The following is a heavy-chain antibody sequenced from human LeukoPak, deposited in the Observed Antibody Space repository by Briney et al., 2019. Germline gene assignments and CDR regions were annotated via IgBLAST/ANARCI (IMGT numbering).Heavy chain of an antibody. Sequence: SETLSLTCAVYGGSFSGYYWSWIRQPPGKGLEWIGEINHSGSTNYNPSLKSRVTISVDTSKDQFSLKLSSVTAADTAVYYCARGSLIQLWFASAPSLFDYWGQGTLVTVSS. D-gene: IGHD5-18*01. CDR1: GGSFSGYY. J-gene: IGHJ4*02. CDR3: ARGSLIQLWFASAPSLFDY. CDR2: INHSGST. V-gene: IGHV4-34*01.